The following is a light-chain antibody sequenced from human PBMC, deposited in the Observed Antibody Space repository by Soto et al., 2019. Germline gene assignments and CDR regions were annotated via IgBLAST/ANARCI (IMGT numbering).Light chain of an antibody. CDR2: GAS. Sequence: DIQMTQSPSSLSASEGDRVTITCRASQSISTYLNWYQQKPGKAPKFLIYGASTLQSGVPSRFTGSGSGTDFTLTVNSLQAEDFATYYCQQSYTSPTTFGQGTRLEI. J-gene: IGKJ5*01. CDR3: QQSYTSPTT. CDR1: QSISTY. V-gene: IGKV1-39*01.